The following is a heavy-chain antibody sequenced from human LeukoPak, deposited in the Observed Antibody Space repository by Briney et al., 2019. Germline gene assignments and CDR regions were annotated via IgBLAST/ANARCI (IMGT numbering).Heavy chain of an antibody. CDR1: GYTFTGYY. V-gene: IGHV1-2*02. D-gene: IGHD3-10*01. CDR2: INLNSGGT. CDR3: ARDPTMVRGVTFDY. J-gene: IGHJ4*02. Sequence: ASVKVSCKASGYTFTGYYMHWVRQAPGQGLEWMGWINLNSGGTNYAQKFQGRVTMTRDTSISTAYMELSRLRSDDTAVYYCARDPTMVRGVTFDYWGQGTLVTVSS.